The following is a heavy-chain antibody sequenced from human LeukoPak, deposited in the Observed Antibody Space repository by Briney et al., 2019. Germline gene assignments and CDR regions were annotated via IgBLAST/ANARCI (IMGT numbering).Heavy chain of an antibody. CDR3: ARSGNGYNSPFDF. D-gene: IGHD5-24*01. Sequence: GASVKVSCKASGYTFTSYDINWVRQATGQGLEWMGWLNSNTGNTGYAQKFQGRVTMTRNTSISTAYMELSSLRSEDTAVYYCARSGNGYNSPFDFWGQGTLVTVSS. J-gene: IGHJ4*02. CDR2: LNSNTGNT. V-gene: IGHV1-8*01. CDR1: GYTFTSYD.